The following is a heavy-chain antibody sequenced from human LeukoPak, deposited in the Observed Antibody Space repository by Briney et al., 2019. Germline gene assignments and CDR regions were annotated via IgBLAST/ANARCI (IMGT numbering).Heavy chain of an antibody. J-gene: IGHJ4*02. V-gene: IGHV4-59*08. CDR1: GGSFSGDY. Sequence: SETLSLTCAVYGGSFSGDYWRWIRQPPGKGLEWMGYIYYSGNTKYNPSLKSRVTISADTSKNLFSLKLSSVTAADTAVYYCARATDYWGQGTLVTVSS. CDR3: ARATDY. CDR2: IYYSGNT. D-gene: IGHD5-12*01.